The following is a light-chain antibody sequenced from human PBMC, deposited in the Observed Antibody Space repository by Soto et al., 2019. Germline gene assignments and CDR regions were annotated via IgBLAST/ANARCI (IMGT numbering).Light chain of an antibody. V-gene: IGKV3-11*01. Sequence: EIGLTQSPATLSSFPCDIVTLSCRASQYINTRLAWYQHRPGQAPRLLIYQTSLRAAGIPARFSASGSGTDFTLTISDVQPADFALYYCHQRQSWPRTFGQGTKVDI. CDR2: QTS. CDR1: QYINTR. J-gene: IGKJ1*01. CDR3: HQRQSWPRT.